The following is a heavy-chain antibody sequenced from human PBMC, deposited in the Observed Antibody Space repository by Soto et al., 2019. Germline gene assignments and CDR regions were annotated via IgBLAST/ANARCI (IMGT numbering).Heavy chain of an antibody. CDR1: GFTFSDYY. CDR3: ARALYYYDSSGYQGLGY. J-gene: IGHJ4*02. CDR2: ISSSSSYT. Sequence: PGGSLRLSCAASGFTFSDYYISWIRQAPGKGLEWVSYISSSSSYTNYADSVKGRFTISRDNAKNSLYLQMNSLRAEDTAVYYCARALYYYDSSGYQGLGYWGQGTLVTVSS. V-gene: IGHV3-11*06. D-gene: IGHD3-22*01.